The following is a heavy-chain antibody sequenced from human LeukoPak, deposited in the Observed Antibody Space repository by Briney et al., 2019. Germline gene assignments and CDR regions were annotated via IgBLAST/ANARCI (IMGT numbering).Heavy chain of an antibody. J-gene: IGHJ4*02. CDR1: GFTFDDYG. V-gene: IGHV3-20*04. D-gene: IGHD3-9*01. Sequence: GGSLRLSCAVSGFTFDDYGMSWVRQVPGKGLEWVSIINWNGGSTRYADSVKGRFTISRDNAKNALYLQMNSLRAEDTALYYCARGHYDILTGLIDYWGQGTLVTVSS. CDR2: INWNGGST. CDR3: ARGHYDILTGLIDY.